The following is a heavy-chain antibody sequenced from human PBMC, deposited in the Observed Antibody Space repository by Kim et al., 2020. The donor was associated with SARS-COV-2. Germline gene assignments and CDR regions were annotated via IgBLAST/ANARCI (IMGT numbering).Heavy chain of an antibody. CDR2: IYHSGST. CDR1: GYSISSGYY. J-gene: IGHJ4*02. Sequence: SETLSLTCTVSGYSISSGYYWGWIRQPPGKGLEWIGSIYHSGSTYYNPSLKSRVTISVDTSKNQFSLKLSSVTAADTAVYYCARDPTPRYSSSWSHFDYWGQGTLVTVSS. CDR3: ARDPTPRYSSSWSHFDY. D-gene: IGHD6-13*01. V-gene: IGHV4-38-2*02.